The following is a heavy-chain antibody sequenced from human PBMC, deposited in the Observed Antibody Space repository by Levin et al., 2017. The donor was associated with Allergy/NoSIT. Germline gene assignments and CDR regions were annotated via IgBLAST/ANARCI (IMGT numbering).Heavy chain of an antibody. D-gene: IGHD3-10*01. J-gene: IGHJ4*02. Sequence: GCSLLLSFSSSFFPFSSPFLLFFLPSPFPFLSFFSFIHFPGGSTGYADPVKGRFTISRDNAKNSLYLQMNSLRAEDTALYYCARVGYGSGSYYFGYWGQGTLVTVSS. V-gene: IGHV3-20*03. CDR3: ARVGYGSGSYYFGY. CDR2: IHFPGGST. CDR1: FFPFSSPF.